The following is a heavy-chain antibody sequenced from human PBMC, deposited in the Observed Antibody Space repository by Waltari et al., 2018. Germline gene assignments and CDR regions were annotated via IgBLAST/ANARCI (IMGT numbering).Heavy chain of an antibody. J-gene: IGHJ4*02. CDR2: INHSGST. CDR1: GGSFSGYY. V-gene: IGHV4-34*01. D-gene: IGHD4-17*01. Sequence: QVQLQQWGAGLLKPSETLSLTCAVYGGSFSGYYWSWIRQPPGKGLEWIGVINHSGSTNYNPSLKSRVTISVDTSKNQFSLKLSSVTAADTAVYYCARATVTTESFDYWGQGTLVIVSS. CDR3: ARATVTTESFDY.